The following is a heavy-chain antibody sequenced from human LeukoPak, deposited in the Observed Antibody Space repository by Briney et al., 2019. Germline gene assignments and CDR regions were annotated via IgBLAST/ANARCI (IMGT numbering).Heavy chain of an antibody. V-gene: IGHV3-11*01. CDR1: GFTFTDYY. Sequence: PGGSLRLSCAASGFTFTDYYMTWIRQAPGKGLEWVSYISSVGSTIYYADSVKGRFTISRDDAKNSLYLQMSSLKADDTAVYYCARRQLSNDALDIWGQGTMVTVSS. CDR2: ISSVGSTI. J-gene: IGHJ3*02. D-gene: IGHD6-13*01. CDR3: ARRQLSNDALDI.